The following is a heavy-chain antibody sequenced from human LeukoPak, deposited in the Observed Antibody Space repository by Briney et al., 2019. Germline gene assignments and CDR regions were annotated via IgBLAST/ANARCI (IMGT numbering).Heavy chain of an antibody. CDR1: GYTFTGYY. CDR2: INPNSGGT. D-gene: IGHD3-22*01. J-gene: IGHJ6*02. CDR3: ASPSGYYLDYYYYGMDV. Sequence: GASVKVSCKASGYTFTGYYMHWVRQAPEQGLEWMGWINPNSGGTNYAQKFQGRVTMTRDTSISTAYMELSRLRSDDTAVYYCASPSGYYLDYYYYGMDVWGQGTTVTVSS. V-gene: IGHV1-2*02.